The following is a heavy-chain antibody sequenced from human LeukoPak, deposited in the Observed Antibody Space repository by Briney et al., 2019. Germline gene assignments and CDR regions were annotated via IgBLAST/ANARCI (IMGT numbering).Heavy chain of an antibody. V-gene: IGHV5-10-1*01. Sequence: GESLKISCKGSGYIFTSYWISWVRQMPGKGLEWVGRIDPSDSCTNYSPSFQGHVTISADKSISTAYLQWSSLKASDTAMYYCARHFGSSDAFDIWGQGTMVTVSS. CDR3: ARHFGSSDAFDI. CDR1: GYIFTSYW. CDR2: IDPSDSCT. J-gene: IGHJ3*02. D-gene: IGHD6-6*01.